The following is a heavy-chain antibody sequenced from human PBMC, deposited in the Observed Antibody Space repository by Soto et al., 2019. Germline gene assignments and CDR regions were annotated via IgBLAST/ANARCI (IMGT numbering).Heavy chain of an antibody. V-gene: IGHV3-33*01. CDR2: IWYDGSNK. CDR1: GFTFSSYG. CDR3: ARDPRYCSGGSCYSFDY. J-gene: IGHJ4*02. D-gene: IGHD2-15*01. Sequence: LRLSCAASGFTFSSYGMHWVRQAPGKGLEWVAVIWYDGSNKYYADSVKGRFTISRDNSKNTLYLQMNSLRAEDTAVYYCARDPRYCSGGSCYSFDYWGQGTLVTVSS.